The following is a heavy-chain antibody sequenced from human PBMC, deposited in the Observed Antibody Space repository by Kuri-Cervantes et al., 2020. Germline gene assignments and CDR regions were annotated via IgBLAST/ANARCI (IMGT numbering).Heavy chain of an antibody. CDR2: IYPGDSDT. CDR1: GYSFTSYW. Sequence: GGSLRLSCTGSGYSFTSYWIGWVRQMPGKGLEWRGIIYPGDSDTRYSPSFQGQVTISADKSMSTAYLQWGSLKASDTAMYYCARTLDLRSGSSDYWGQGTLVTVSS. CDR3: ARTLDLRSGSSDY. D-gene: IGHD5-12*01. V-gene: IGHV5-51*01. J-gene: IGHJ4*02.